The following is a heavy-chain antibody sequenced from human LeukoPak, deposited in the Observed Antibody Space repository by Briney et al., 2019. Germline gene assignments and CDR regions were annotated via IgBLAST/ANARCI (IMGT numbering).Heavy chain of an antibody. J-gene: IGHJ6*02. CDR2: IYTSGST. CDR1: GGSISSYY. D-gene: IGHD6-13*01. Sequence: PSETLSLTCTVSGGSISSYYWNWIRQPAGKGLEWIGRIYTSGSTNYNPSLKSRVTMSVDTSKNQFSLKLSSVTAADTAVYYCARARKIAAAGTYYYYYGMDVWGQGTTVTVSS. CDR3: ARARKIAAAGTYYYYYGMDV. V-gene: IGHV4-4*07.